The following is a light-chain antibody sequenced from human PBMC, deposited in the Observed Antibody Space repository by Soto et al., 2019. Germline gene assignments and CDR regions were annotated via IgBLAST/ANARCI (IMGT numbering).Light chain of an antibody. CDR2: SNS. CDR1: ISNIGTNS. V-gene: IGLV1-44*01. Sequence: QSVLTQPPSASGTPGQRVTISCSGSISNIGTNSVSWYQQLPGTAPKLLIYSNSHRPSGVPDRFSGSKSGTSASLAISELQSEDEADYYCATWDDTLKGVVFGGGTQLT. J-gene: IGLJ2*01. CDR3: ATWDDTLKGVV.